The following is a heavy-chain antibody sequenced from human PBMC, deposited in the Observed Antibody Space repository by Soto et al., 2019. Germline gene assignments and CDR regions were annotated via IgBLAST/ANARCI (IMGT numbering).Heavy chain of an antibody. D-gene: IGHD2-15*01. Sequence: SETLSLTCTVSGGSISSGGYYWSWIRQHPGKGLEWIGYIYYSGSTYYNPSLKSRVTISVDTSKNQFSLKLSSVTAADTAVYYCARDQEDCSGGSCYAFDYWGQGTLVTVSS. J-gene: IGHJ4*02. CDR1: GGSISSGGYY. CDR3: ARDQEDCSGGSCYAFDY. V-gene: IGHV4-31*03. CDR2: IYYSGST.